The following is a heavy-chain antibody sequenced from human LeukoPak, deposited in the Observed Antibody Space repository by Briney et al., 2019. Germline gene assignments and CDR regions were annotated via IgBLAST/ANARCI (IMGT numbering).Heavy chain of an antibody. D-gene: IGHD3-22*01. J-gene: IGHJ3*02. CDR2: IYYSGST. CDR3: ARSYYYDSSGNTPYDAFDI. Sequence: SETLSLTCTVSGGSISSYYWSWIRQPPGKGLEWIGYIYYSGSTNYNPSLKSRVTISVDTSKNQFSLKLSSVTAADTAVYYCARSYYYDSSGNTPYDAFDIWGQGTMVTVSS. CDR1: GGSISSYY. V-gene: IGHV4-59*01.